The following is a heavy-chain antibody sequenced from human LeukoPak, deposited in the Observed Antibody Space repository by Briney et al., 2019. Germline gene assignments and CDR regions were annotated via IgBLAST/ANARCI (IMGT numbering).Heavy chain of an antibody. CDR1: GGSISSYY. D-gene: IGHD3-22*01. J-gene: IGHJ3*02. CDR2: IYYSGST. V-gene: IGHV4-59*12. Sequence: SETLSLTCTVSGGSISSYYWSWIRQPPGEGLEWIGYIYYSGSTYYNPSLKSRVTISVDTSKNQFSLKLSSVTAADTAVYSCARGDDSADAFDIWGQGTMVTVSS. CDR3: ARGDDSADAFDI.